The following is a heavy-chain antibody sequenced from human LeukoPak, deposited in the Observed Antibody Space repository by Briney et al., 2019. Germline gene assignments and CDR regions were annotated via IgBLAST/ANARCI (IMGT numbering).Heavy chain of an antibody. CDR2: MKYDGSST. CDR3: AKDHSYHSSGYYLWRGYSFDY. V-gene: IGHV3-74*01. Sequence: GGSLRLSCAASGFTFSSDWIHWVRQAPGEGLVWVSRMKYDGSSTNYADSVKGRFTISRDNSKHTLYLQFNSLRVEDTAVYYCAKDHSYHSSGYYLWRGYSFDYWGQGTLVTVPS. D-gene: IGHD3-22*01. CDR1: GFTFSSDW. J-gene: IGHJ4*02.